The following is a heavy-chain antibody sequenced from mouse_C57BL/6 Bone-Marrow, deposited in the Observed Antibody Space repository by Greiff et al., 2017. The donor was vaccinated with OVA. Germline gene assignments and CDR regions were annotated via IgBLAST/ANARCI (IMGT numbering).Heavy chain of an antibody. J-gene: IGHJ4*01. V-gene: IGHV2-9-1*01. CDR1: GFSLTSYA. Sequence: VQLKESGPGLVAPSQSLSITCTVSGFSLTSYAISWVRQPPGKGLEWLGVIWTGGGTNYTSALKSRLSISKDNSKSQVFLKMNSLQTDDTARYYCAGYDGQGDYAMDYWGQGTSVTVSS. CDR2: IWTGGGT. CDR3: AGYDGQGDYAMDY. D-gene: IGHD1-2*01.